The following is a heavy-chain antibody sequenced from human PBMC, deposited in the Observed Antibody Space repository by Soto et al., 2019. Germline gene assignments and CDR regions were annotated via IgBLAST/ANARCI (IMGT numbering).Heavy chain of an antibody. V-gene: IGHV1-18*01. CDR3: ARDNGYYDF. J-gene: IGHJ4*02. CDR2: ISTTSGNT. CDR1: GYTFSSYS. Sequence: QIQMVQSGAEVKQPGASVKISCKTSGYTFSSYSINWVRQAPGQGLEWMAWISTTSGNTHYAERVQGRVTVTLDTSARTAFMEMWGLTSDDTAVYFCARDNGYYDFWSQGTMVTVSS. D-gene: IGHD2-8*01.